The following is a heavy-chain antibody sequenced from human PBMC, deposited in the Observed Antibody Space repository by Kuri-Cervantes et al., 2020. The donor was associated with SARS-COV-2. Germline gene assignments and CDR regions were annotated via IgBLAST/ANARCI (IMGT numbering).Heavy chain of an antibody. CDR2: IYYGGST. J-gene: IGHJ6*01. V-gene: IGHV4-59*01. CDR3: ARGKTKSASWTTYYDYGMDV. CDR1: GGSISSYY. Sequence: GSLRLSCTVSGGSISSYYWSWIRQPPGKGLEWIGYIYYGGSTNYNPSLKSRVTISVDTFKNQFSLQLSSVTTADTAVYYCARGKTKSASWTTYYDYGMDVCGQGTTVTVSS. D-gene: IGHD2-2*01.